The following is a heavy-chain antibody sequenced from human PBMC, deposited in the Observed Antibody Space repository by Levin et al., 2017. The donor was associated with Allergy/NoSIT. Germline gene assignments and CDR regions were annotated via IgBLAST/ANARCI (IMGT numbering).Heavy chain of an antibody. D-gene: IGHD6-19*01. V-gene: IGHV3-30-3*01. CDR3: AREAVGNFDY. CDR2: ISYDGSNK. CDR1: GFTFSSYA. Sequence: GESLKISCAASGFTFSSYAMHWVRQAPGKGLEWVAVISYDGSNKYYADSVKGRFTISRDNSKNTLYLQMNSLRAEDTAVYYCAREAVGNFDYWGQGTLVTVSS. J-gene: IGHJ4*02.